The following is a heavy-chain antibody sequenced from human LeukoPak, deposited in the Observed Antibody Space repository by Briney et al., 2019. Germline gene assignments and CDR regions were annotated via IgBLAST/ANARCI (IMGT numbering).Heavy chain of an antibody. J-gene: IGHJ3*02. D-gene: IGHD2-2*01. CDR1: GFTFSSYS. V-gene: IGHV3-48*04. Sequence: GGSLRLSCAASGFTFSSYSMNWVRQAPGKGLEWVSYISSSSSTIYYADSVKGRFTISRDNAKNSLYLQMNSLRAEDTAVYYCARDRYCSSTSCFHAFDIWGQGTMVTVSS. CDR3: ARDRYCSSTSCFHAFDI. CDR2: ISSSSSTI.